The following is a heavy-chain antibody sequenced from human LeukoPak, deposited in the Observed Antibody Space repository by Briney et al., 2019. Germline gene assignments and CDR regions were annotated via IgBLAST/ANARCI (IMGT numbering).Heavy chain of an antibody. Sequence: SETLSLTCTVSGGSISSYYWSWIRQPAGKGLEWIGRIYTSGSTNYNRSLKSRVTMSVDTSKNQFSLKLSSVTAADTAVYYCARDILYDFWSGYSIDPIWGQGTLVTVSS. D-gene: IGHD3-3*01. CDR3: ARDILYDFWSGYSIDPI. CDR1: GGSISSYY. CDR2: IYTSGST. J-gene: IGHJ4*02. V-gene: IGHV4-4*07.